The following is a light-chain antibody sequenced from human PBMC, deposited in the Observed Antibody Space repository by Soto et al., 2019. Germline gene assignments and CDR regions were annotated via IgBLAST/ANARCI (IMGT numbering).Light chain of an antibody. CDR3: QQSYNPPRT. CDR2: AAS. V-gene: IGKV1-39*01. Sequence: DIQMTQSPSSLSASVGDRVTITCRASETIASYVNWYQQRPGKAPKLLIYAASTLQSGVPSRFGGSGSGTDFTLTITSLQPEDFATCCCQQSYNPPRTFGQGTRL. J-gene: IGKJ1*01. CDR1: ETIASY.